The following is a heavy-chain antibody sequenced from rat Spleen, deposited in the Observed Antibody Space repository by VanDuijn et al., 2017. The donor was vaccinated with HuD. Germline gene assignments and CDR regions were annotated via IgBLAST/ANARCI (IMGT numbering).Heavy chain of an antibody. J-gene: IGHJ2*01. Sequence: EVQLVESGGGLVQPGRSMKLSCAASGLSFSNYDMAWVRQAPTKGLEWVAVISYDGSRTYYRDSVKGRFTISRENAKTTLYLQMDSLRSEDTATYYCARGGFFRFWGQGVMVTVSS. D-gene: IGHD1-6*01. CDR1: GLSFSNYD. V-gene: IGHV5-29*01. CDR3: ARGGFFRF. CDR2: ISYDGSRT.